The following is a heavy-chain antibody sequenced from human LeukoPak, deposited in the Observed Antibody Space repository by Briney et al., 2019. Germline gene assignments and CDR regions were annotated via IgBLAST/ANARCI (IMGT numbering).Heavy chain of an antibody. V-gene: IGHV1-2*02. CDR1: GYTFTGYY. CDR3: ARQSWLGM. J-gene: IGHJ4*02. Sequence: ASVKVSCKASGYTFTGYYVHWVRQAPGQGLEWMGSINPNSGGTNYAQKFQGRVTMTRDTSISTAYMELNRLRSDDTAAYYCARQSWLGMWGQGTLVTVSS. D-gene: IGHD1-14*01. CDR2: INPNSGGT.